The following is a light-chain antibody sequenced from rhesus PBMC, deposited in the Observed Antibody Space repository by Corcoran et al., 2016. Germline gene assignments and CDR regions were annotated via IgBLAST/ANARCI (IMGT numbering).Light chain of an antibody. J-gene: IGKJ2*01. V-gene: IGKV1-36*02. Sequence: DIQMTQSPSSLSASVGDRVTITCRASQGISDDLNWYQQKPGKAPKRLLYDASRLESGVPSRFSGSGSGTDFTLTISRLQPEDCAAYYCLQGYSSPYSFGPGTEVEIK. CDR3: LQGYSSPYS. CDR2: DAS. CDR1: QGISDD.